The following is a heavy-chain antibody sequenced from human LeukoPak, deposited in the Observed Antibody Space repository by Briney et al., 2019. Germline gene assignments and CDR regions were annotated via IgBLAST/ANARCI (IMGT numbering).Heavy chain of an antibody. CDR3: ARSGAGIFGVVNPYYYYYYMDV. V-gene: IGHV3-64*01. Sequence: PGGSLRLSCAASGFTFSSYAMHWVRQAPGKGLEYVSAISSNGGSTYYANSVKGRFTISRDNSKNTLNLQMGSLRAEDMAVYYCARSGAGIFGVVNPYYYYYYMDVWGKGTTVTVSS. D-gene: IGHD3-3*01. CDR2: ISSNGGST. CDR1: GFTFSSYA. J-gene: IGHJ6*03.